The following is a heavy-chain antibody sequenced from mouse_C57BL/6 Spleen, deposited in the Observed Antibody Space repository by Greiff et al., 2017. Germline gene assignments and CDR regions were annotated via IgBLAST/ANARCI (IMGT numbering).Heavy chain of an antibody. CDR2: ISSGSSTI. V-gene: IGHV5-17*01. D-gene: IGHD4-1*01. J-gene: IGHJ4*01. CDR3: ASGTRAMDY. Sequence: EVKLMESGGGLVKPGGSLKLSCAASGFTFSDYGMHWVRQAPEKGLEWVAYISSGSSTIYYADTVKGRFTISRDHAKNTLFLQMTSLRSEDTAMYYCASGTRAMDYWGQGTSVTVSS. CDR1: GFTFSDYG.